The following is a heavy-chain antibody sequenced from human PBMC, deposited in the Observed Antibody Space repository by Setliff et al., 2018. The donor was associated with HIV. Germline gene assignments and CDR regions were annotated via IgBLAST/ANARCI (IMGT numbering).Heavy chain of an antibody. D-gene: IGHD5-12*01. J-gene: IGHJ4*02. V-gene: IGHV3-23*01. Sequence: GGSLRLSCVVSGFTFSSYEMIWVRQAPGKGLEWVSYYAVSVKGRFTISRDNSKNTLYLQMNSLRVEDTAVYYCAKDPRAAVATICDYWGQGTLVTVSS. CDR1: GFTFSSYE. CDR3: AKDPRAAVATICDY.